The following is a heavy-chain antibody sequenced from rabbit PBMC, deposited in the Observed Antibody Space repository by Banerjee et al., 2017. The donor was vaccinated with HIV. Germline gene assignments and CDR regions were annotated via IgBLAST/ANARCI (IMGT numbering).Heavy chain of an antibody. D-gene: IGHD2-1*01. J-gene: IGHJ6*01. CDR1: RFSFSGSYW. CDR2: IVADSSGST. Sequence: QSLEESGGDLVKPGASLTLTCTASRFSFSGSYWICWVRQAPGKGLESIACIVADSSGSTGYASWAKGRFTISKSSSTTVTLQMASLTAADTATYFCVRAYDLWGPGTLVTVS. CDR3: VRAYDL. V-gene: IGHV1S40*01.